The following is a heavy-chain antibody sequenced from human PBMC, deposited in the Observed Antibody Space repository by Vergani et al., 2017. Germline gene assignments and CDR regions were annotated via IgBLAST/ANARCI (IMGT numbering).Heavy chain of an antibody. V-gene: IGHV3-49*03. CDR3: VRDQVTMLRGSDALDI. CDR1: GFTFGYYA. D-gene: IGHD3-10*01. Sequence: EVQLVESGGDLVQPGRSLRLSCTASGFTFGYYAMDWFRQAPGRGLEWGGGIRSKAYGQATIYAASVKGRFTISRDDSKSIAYLQMNNLQTEDTAMYYCVRDQVTMLRGSDALDIWGQGTMVTVSS. CDR2: IRSKAYGQAT. J-gene: IGHJ3*02.